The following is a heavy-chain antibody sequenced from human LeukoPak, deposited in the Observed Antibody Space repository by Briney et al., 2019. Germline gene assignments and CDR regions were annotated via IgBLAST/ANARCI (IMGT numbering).Heavy chain of an antibody. Sequence: GESLKISCKGSGYSFTSYWIGWVRQMPGKGLEWIGIIYPGDSDTRYSPSFQGQVTISADKSISTAYLQWSSLKASDTAMYYCARLVAPFFLHNWFDPWGKGTLVTVSS. CDR2: IYPGDSDT. D-gene: IGHD2-15*01. CDR3: ARLVAPFFLHNWFDP. J-gene: IGHJ5*02. CDR1: GYSFTSYW. V-gene: IGHV5-51*01.